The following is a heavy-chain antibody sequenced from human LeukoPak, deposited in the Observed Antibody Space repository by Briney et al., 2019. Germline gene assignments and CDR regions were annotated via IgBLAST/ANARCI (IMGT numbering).Heavy chain of an antibody. V-gene: IGHV3-48*03. CDR3: AKDRTYYYDSSGYHDAFDI. D-gene: IGHD3-22*01. CDR1: GFTFSSYE. J-gene: IGHJ3*02. CDR2: ISSSGSTI. Sequence: PGGSLRLSCAASGFTFSSYEMNWVRQAPGKGLEWVSYISSSGSTIYYADSVKGRFTISRDNSKNTLYLQMNSLRAEDTAVYYCAKDRTYYYDSSGYHDAFDIWGQGTMVTVSS.